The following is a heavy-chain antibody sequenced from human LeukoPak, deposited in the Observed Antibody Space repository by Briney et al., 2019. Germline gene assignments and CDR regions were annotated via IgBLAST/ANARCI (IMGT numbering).Heavy chain of an antibody. Sequence: GESLKISCKAYGYSFFSNYWIACVRQMPGKGLVWMVILYPGDADSRYSPSFQGRVTISADRSISTAYLHWSSLKVSDTAMYYCARASRDGYNQNFDYWGQGNLVTVSS. CDR2: LYPGDADS. CDR3: ARASRDGYNQNFDY. J-gene: IGHJ4*02. D-gene: IGHD5-24*01. V-gene: IGHV5-51*01. CDR1: GYSFFSNYW.